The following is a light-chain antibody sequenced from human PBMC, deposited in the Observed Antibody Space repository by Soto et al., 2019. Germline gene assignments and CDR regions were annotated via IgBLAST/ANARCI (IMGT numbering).Light chain of an antibody. CDR1: QDISGY. V-gene: IGKV1-9*01. J-gene: IGKJ4*01. Sequence: DIQLTQSPSFLSASVGDRVTITCRASQDISGYLAWYQQKPGKAPKLLIYAASTLQSGVPSRFSGSGSGTDFTLTISSPQPEDFATYYCQQLDIYRFGGGTKVHIK. CDR2: AAS. CDR3: QQLDIYR.